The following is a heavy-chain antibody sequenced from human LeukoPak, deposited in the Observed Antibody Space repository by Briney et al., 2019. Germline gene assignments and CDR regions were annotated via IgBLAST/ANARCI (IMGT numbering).Heavy chain of an antibody. CDR2: ISGSGGST. V-gene: IGHV3-23*01. J-gene: IGHJ3*02. CDR3: AKDPTYYDFWSGYYTLDAFDI. CDR1: GFTFSSYA. Sequence: GGSLRLSCAASGFTFSSYAMSWVRQAPGKGLEWVSAISGSGGSTYYADSVKGRFTISRDNPKNTLYLQMNSLRAEDTAVYYCAKDPTYYDFWSGYYTLDAFDIWGQGTMVTVSS. D-gene: IGHD3-3*01.